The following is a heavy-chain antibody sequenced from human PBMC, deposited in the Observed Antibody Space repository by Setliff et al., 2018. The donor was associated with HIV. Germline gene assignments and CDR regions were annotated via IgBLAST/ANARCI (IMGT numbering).Heavy chain of an antibody. CDR2: ISNSGNTV. J-gene: IGHJ4*02. V-gene: IGHV3-48*03. D-gene: IGHD3-10*01. CDR1: GFTFSAYE. CDR3: ARYFRDGSYNGY. Sequence: QPGGSLRLSCTASGFTFSAYEMNWVRQAPGKGLEWVSYISNSGNTVFYAGSVKGRFAISRDNAKNSLYLQMNSLRGEDTAVYYCARYFRDGSYNGYWGQGTLVTVSS.